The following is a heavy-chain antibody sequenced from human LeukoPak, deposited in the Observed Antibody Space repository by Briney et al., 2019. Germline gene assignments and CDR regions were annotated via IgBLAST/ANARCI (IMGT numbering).Heavy chain of an antibody. D-gene: IGHD6-25*01. CDR1: GFTFSSYA. J-gene: IGHJ3*02. CDR2: ISDSGSST. CDR3: ARDRGYSSGWDAFDI. Sequence: GGSLRLSCAASGFTFSSYAMSWVRQAPGKGLEWVSAISDSGSSTYYADSVKGRFTISRDNSKNTLYLQMNSLRAEDTAMYYCARDRGYSSGWDAFDIWGQGTMVTVSS. V-gene: IGHV3-23*01.